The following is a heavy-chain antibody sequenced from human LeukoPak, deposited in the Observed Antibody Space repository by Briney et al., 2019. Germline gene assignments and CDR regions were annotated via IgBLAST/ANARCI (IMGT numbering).Heavy chain of an antibody. CDR1: GGSFSNYY. CDR2: INPSGST. CDR3: ARGQGRDGYNGILEY. Sequence: PSETLSLTCAVYGGSFSNYYWTWIRQPPGKGPEWIGEINPSGSTNYNPSLKSRVTISVDTSKNQFSLKLSSVTAADTAVFYCARGQGRDGYNGILEYWGQGALVTVSP. V-gene: IGHV4-34*01. D-gene: IGHD5-24*01. J-gene: IGHJ4*02.